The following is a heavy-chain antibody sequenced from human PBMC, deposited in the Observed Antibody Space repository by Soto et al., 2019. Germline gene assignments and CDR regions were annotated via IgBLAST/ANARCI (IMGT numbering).Heavy chain of an antibody. D-gene: IGHD5-12*01. J-gene: IGHJ4*02. CDR3: VKSRGGNNFEFFD. CDR1: GFTFSSYA. Sequence: VGSPRLSCSASGFTFSSYAMHWVRQAPGKGLEYVSGVRGNGDPPFYADSVKGRFTISRDNSKNTLYLQMSSLSADDTAVYYCVKSRGGNNFEFFDWGQGALVTVSS. CDR2: VRGNGDPP. V-gene: IGHV3-64D*06.